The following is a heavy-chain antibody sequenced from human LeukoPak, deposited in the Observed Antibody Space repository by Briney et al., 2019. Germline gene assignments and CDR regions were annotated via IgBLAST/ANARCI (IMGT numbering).Heavy chain of an antibody. CDR3: ARDSTYSSGSRFYDRFDY. D-gene: IGHD2-15*01. Sequence: TGGSLRLSCAVSGFTFSSYWMNWVRQAPGKGLEWVANINRDGSQRNHVDSVKGRFTISRDNAKNSLYLQMDSLTAEDTAVYYCARDSTYSSGSRFYDRFDYWGQGTLVTVSS. V-gene: IGHV3-7*03. J-gene: IGHJ4*02. CDR1: GFTFSSYW. CDR2: INRDGSQR.